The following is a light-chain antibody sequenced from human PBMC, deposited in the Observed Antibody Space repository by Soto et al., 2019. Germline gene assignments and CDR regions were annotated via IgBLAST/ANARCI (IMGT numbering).Light chain of an antibody. CDR3: LQDYTYPRT. CDR2: ASS. V-gene: IGKV1-6*01. J-gene: IGKJ1*01. CDR1: QGIRND. Sequence: ASQMTQSPSSLSASVGDRVNITCRASQGIRNDLVWYQQRPGAAPKLLIFASSNLQTGVPSRFRGSGSGTDFTLTISSLLPDDFATYYCLQDYTYPRTFGQGTKVEI.